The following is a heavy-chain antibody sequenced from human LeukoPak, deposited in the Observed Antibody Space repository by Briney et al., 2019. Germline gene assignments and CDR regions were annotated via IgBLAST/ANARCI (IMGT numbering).Heavy chain of an antibody. Sequence: SETLTLTCTVSGGSISSGSYYWSWIRQPAGKGLEWIGRIYSSGSTYYNPSLKSRVAISVDTSKNQFSLRLSSVTAADTAVYYCARGVYDFVWGNYRKIDYWGQGTLVTVSS. J-gene: IGHJ4*02. V-gene: IGHV4-61*02. D-gene: IGHD3-16*02. CDR1: GGSISSGSYY. CDR2: IYSSGST. CDR3: ARGVYDFVWGNYRKIDY.